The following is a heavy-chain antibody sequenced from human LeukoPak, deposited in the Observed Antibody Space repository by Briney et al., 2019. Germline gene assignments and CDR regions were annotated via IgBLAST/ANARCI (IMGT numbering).Heavy chain of an antibody. CDR2: ISSSSSYI. CDR3: ARGDSSSWFMVPTDY. V-gene: IGHV3-11*06. CDR1: GFTFSDYY. J-gene: IGHJ4*02. D-gene: IGHD6-13*01. Sequence: GGSLRLSCAASGFTFSDYYMSWIRQAPGKGLEWVSSISSSSSYIYYADSVKGRFTISRDNAKNSLYLQMNSLRAEDTAVYYCARGDSSSWFMVPTDYWGQGTLVTVSS.